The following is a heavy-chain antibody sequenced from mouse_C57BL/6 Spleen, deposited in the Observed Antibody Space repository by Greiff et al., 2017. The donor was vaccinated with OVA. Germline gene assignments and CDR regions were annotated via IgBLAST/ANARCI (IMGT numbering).Heavy chain of an antibody. CDR3: ARGDYVAMDY. J-gene: IGHJ4*01. CDR2: INPSNGGT. V-gene: IGHV1-53*01. CDR1: GYTFTSYW. Sequence: QVHVKQPGPELVKPGASVKLSCKASGYTFTSYWMHWVKQRPGQGLEWIGNINPSNGGTNYNEKFKSKATLTVDKSSSTAYMQLSSLTSEDSAVYYCARGDYVAMDYWGQGTSVTVSS.